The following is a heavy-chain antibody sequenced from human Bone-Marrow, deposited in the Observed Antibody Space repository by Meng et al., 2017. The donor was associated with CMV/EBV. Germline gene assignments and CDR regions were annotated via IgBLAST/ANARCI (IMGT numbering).Heavy chain of an antibody. CDR1: GFTFSNYG. J-gene: IGHJ4*02. D-gene: IGHD3-16*02. V-gene: IGHV3-23*01. Sequence: GGSLRLSCVASGFTFSNYGLTWVRQAPGKGLEWVSVIRDSGGGTLYADSVKGRFIISRDNSKNTLHLQMNSLRAEDTAVYYCASLRYNYWGQGTQVTGLL. CDR2: IRDSGGGT. CDR3: ASLRYNY.